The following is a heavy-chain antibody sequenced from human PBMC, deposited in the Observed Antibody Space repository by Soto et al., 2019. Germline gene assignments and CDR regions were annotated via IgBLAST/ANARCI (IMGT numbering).Heavy chain of an antibody. Sequence: GGSLRLSCAASGFTFSSYAMSWVRQAPGKGLEWVSAISGSGGSTYYADSVKGRFTISRDNAKNSLYLQMNSLRAEDTVVYYCARDKSRAEYEFWSGYYRAYYCEYWGQGPLVTVPS. V-gene: IGHV3-23*01. CDR3: ARDKSRAEYEFWSGYYRAYYCEY. CDR2: ISGSGGST. CDR1: GFTFSSYA. D-gene: IGHD3-3*01. J-gene: IGHJ4*02.